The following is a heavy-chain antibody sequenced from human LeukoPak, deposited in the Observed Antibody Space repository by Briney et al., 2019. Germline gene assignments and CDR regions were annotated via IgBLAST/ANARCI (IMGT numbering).Heavy chain of an antibody. CDR3: TTPGIDDWSGYYTDGEY. CDR2: ISYDGSNK. Sequence: GRSLRLSCAASGFTFSSYGMHWVRQAPGKGLEWVAVISYDGSNKYYADSVKGRFTISRDNSKNTLYLQMNSLKTEDTAVYYCTTPGIDDWSGYYTDGEYWGQGTLVTVSS. J-gene: IGHJ4*02. CDR1: GFTFSSYG. D-gene: IGHD3-3*01. V-gene: IGHV3-30*03.